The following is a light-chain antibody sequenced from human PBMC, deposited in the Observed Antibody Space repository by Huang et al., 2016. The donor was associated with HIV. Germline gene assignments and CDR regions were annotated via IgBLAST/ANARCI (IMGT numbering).Light chain of an antibody. CDR2: AAS. CDR3: QKYDSVPRT. Sequence: DIQMTQYPSSLSASVGDRVTITCRASQDIKNYLAWYQQKAGQVPKLLIYAASSLQSGVPSRFSGSGSGTDFTLSIISLQPEDVAIYYCQKYDSVPRTFGQGTKMDIK. J-gene: IGKJ1*01. V-gene: IGKV1-27*01. CDR1: QDIKNY.